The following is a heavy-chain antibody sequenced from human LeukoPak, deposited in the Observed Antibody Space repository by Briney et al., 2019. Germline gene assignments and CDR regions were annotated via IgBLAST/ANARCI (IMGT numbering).Heavy chain of an antibody. CDR2: FYNTGGT. CDR1: DDSISSYY. D-gene: IGHD3-22*01. CDR3: ARAGSGYSFDI. J-gene: IGHJ3*02. V-gene: IGHV4-59*01. Sequence: SETLSLTCTVSDDSISSYYWTWIRQPPGKGLEWIGYFYNTGGTDSNPSLRSRVTISVDTSKNQFSLRLSSVTAADTAVYYCARAGSGYSFDIWGQGTMVTVSS.